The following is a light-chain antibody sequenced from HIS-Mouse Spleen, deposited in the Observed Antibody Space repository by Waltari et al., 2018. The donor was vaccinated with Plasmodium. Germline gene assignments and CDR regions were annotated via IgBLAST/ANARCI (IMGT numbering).Light chain of an antibody. CDR1: QLVSSY. J-gene: IGKJ1*01. V-gene: IGKV3-11*01. CDR3: QQRSNWPT. Sequence: EIVLTQSPATLSLSPGERATLSCRASQLVSSYLPCYQQKPGQAPRLLIYDASNRATGIPARFSGSGSGTDFTLTISSLEHEDVAVYYCQQRSNWPTFGQGTKVEIK. CDR2: DAS.